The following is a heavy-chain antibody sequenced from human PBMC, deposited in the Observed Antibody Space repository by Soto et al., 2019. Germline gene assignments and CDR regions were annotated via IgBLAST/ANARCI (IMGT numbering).Heavy chain of an antibody. CDR2: IYWNDDK. J-gene: IGHJ4*02. V-gene: IGHV2-5*01. CDR1: GFPLSARGVG. D-gene: IGHD3-16*01. CDR3: AHSPWGAAPDY. Sequence: QITLKESGPTLVKPTETLTLTCTVSGFPLSARGVGVGWIRQPPGKALEWLAIIYWNDDKRYSPSLKSRLTITKDTSKNHVVLSMTNTDPVDTAQYYCAHSPWGAAPDYWGQGTLVTVSS.